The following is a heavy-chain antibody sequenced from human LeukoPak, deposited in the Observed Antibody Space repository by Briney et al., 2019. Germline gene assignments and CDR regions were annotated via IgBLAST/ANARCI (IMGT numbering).Heavy chain of an antibody. D-gene: IGHD6-13*01. CDR1: GFTFSSYW. V-gene: IGHV3-74*01. CDR3: ARVVSGYGSRWTAY. Sequence: PGGSLRLSCGGSGFTFSSYWMHWVRQAPGKGLVWVSRITSDGTSTTYADSVKGRFTIPRDNAKNTLYLQMNSLRAADTAVYYCARVVSGYGSRWTAYWGQGTLLTVSS. CDR2: ITSDGTST. J-gene: IGHJ4*02.